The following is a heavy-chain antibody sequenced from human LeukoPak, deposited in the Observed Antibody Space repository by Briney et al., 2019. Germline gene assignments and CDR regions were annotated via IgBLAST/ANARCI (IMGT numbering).Heavy chain of an antibody. D-gene: IGHD6-13*01. V-gene: IGHV3-9*01. Sequence: GRSLRLSCAASGFTFDDYAMHWVRQAPGKGLEWVSGISWNSGSIGYADSVKGRFTISRDNAKNSLYLQMNSLRAEDTALYYCAKGCLYSGSWYCLNFDYWGQGTLVTVSS. J-gene: IGHJ4*02. CDR1: GFTFDDYA. CDR3: AKGCLYSGSWYCLNFDY. CDR2: ISWNSGSI.